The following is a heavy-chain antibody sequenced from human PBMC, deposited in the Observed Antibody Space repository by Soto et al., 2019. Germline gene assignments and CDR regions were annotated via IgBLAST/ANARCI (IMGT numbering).Heavy chain of an antibody. D-gene: IGHD3-16*02. CDR3: AKGDYVWGSYRLPFDY. Sequence: GGSLRLSCAASGFTFSSYAMSWVRQAPGKGLEWVSAISGSGGSTYYADSVKGRFTISRDNSKNTLYLQMNSLRAEDTAVYYCAKGDYVWGSYRLPFDYWGQGTLVTVSS. J-gene: IGHJ4*02. CDR1: GFTFSSYA. CDR2: ISGSGGST. V-gene: IGHV3-23*01.